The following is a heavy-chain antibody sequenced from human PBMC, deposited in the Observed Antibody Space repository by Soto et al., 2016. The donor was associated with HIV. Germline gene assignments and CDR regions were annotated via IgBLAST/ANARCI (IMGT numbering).Heavy chain of an antibody. J-gene: IGHJ6*03. V-gene: IGHV1-2*02. D-gene: IGHD4-17*01. Sequence: QVQLVQSGAEVKKPGASVKVSCKASGYTFTGYYMHWVRQAPGQGLEWMGWINPNSGGTNYAQKFQGRVTMTRDTSISTAYMELSRLRSDDTAVYYCAGEVYGDYPAYYYYMDVWGKGTTVTVSS. CDR2: INPNSGGT. CDR3: AGEVYGDYPAYYYYMDV. CDR1: GYTFTGYY.